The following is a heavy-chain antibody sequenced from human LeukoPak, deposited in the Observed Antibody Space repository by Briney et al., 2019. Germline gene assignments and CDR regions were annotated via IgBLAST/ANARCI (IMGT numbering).Heavy chain of an antibody. CDR1: GFTFSSYS. J-gene: IGHJ6*03. V-gene: IGHV3-48*01. CDR3: ARDRGNQRGYYYYYMDV. D-gene: IGHD1-14*01. CDR2: ISSSSTI. Sequence: QAGGSLRLSCAASGFTFSSYSMNWVRQAPGKGLEGVSYISSSSTIYYADSVQGRFTISRDNANNSLYLQINSLRAEDTAVYYCARDRGNQRGYYYYYMDVWGKGTTVTVSS.